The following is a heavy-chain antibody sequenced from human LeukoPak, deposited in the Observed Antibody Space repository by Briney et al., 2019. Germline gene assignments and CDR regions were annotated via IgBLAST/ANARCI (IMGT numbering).Heavy chain of an antibody. J-gene: IGHJ4*02. V-gene: IGHV3-20*04. Sequence: GGSLRLSCAASGFTFDDYGMSWVRQAPGKGLEWVSGINWNGGSTGYADSVKGRFTISRDNAKNSLYLQMNSLRAEDTALYYCARDLGGLRLGELSYIPTQFDYWGQGTLVTVSS. D-gene: IGHD3-16*02. CDR3: ARDLGGLRLGELSYIPTQFDY. CDR2: INWNGGST. CDR1: GFTFDDYG.